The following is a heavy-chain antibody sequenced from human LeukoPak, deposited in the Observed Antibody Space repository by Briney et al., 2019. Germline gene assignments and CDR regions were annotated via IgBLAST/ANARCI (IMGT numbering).Heavy chain of an antibody. CDR3: ARGGGELLSAFDI. J-gene: IGHJ3*02. D-gene: IGHD1-26*01. CDR2: INHSGST. V-gene: IGHV4-34*01. CDR1: GGSFSGYY. Sequence: SETLSLTCAVYGGSFSGYYWSWIRQPPGKGLEWIGEINHSGSTNYNPSLKSRVTISVDTSKNQFSLKLSSGTAADTAVYYCARGGGELLSAFDIWGQGTMVTVSS.